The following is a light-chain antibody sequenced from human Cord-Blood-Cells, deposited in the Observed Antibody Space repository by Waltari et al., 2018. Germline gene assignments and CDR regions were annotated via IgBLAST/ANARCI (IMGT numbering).Light chain of an antibody. CDR3: QQYVSSPFT. Sequence: EIVLTQSPGPLSLSPGQRATLSVRASQSVSSSYLAWYQQKPGQAPRLRIYGASSRATGIPDRFSGSESGTDFTLTISRLETEDFAVYDCQQYVSSPFTFGPATKVNIK. V-gene: IGKV3-20*01. J-gene: IGKJ3*01. CDR1: QSVSSSY. CDR2: GAS.